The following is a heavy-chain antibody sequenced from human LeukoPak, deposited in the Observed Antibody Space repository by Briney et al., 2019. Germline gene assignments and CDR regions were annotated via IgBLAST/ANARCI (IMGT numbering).Heavy chain of an antibody. Sequence: GGSLRLSCATSGFTFSSYAMSWVRQAPGKGLEWVSAIKDNGGSTVYADSVKGRFTISRDNSKNTLYLQMNTLRADDTAVYYCAKDSSTETPGFFDYWGRGTLVIVSS. J-gene: IGHJ4*02. V-gene: IGHV3-23*01. CDR2: IKDNGGST. D-gene: IGHD4-17*01. CDR1: GFTFSSYA. CDR3: AKDSSTETPGFFDY.